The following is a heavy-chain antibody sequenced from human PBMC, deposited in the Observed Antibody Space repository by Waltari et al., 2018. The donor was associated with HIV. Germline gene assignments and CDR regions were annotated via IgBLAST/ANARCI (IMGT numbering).Heavy chain of an antibody. D-gene: IGHD6-6*01. CDR1: GGSISTYNW. CDR3: VKVLSEGKGSSWLDP. CDR2: IDHAGTS. J-gene: IGHJ5*02. Sequence: QVQLQESGPGLVEPSETLSLTCAVSGGSISTYNWWSWVRQPPGKGLEWIGEIDHAGTSNYNKSLKSRVTISIDKSKNQFSLELRSVTAADTAVYYCVKVLSEGKGSSWLDPWGQGTLVTVSS. V-gene: IGHV4-4*02.